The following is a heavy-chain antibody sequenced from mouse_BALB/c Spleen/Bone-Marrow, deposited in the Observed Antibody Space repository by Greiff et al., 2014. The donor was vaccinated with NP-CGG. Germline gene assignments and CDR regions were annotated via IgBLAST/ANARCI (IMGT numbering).Heavy chain of an antibody. CDR3: AESTPLAY. J-gene: IGHJ3*01. V-gene: IGHV1-80*01. CDR2: IYPGDDGT. Sequence: QVQVQQPGPELVKPGASVKISCKASGFAFSRSWMHWVKQRPGQGLEWIGLIYPGDDGTNYSGKFKGRATLTADKSSGTAYMQLSSLTSEDSAVYFCAESTPLAYWGQGTLVTVSS. D-gene: IGHD1-1*01. CDR1: GFAFSRSW.